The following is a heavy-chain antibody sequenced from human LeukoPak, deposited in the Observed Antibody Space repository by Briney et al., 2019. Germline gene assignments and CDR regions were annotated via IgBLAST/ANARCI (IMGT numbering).Heavy chain of an antibody. V-gene: IGHV4-30-4*01. Sequence: SETLSLTCTVSGGSISSGDYYWSWIRQPPGKGLEWIGYIYYSGSTYYNPSLKRRVTISVDTSKNEFSLKLSSVTAADTAVYYCARDGGGDYYAFDIWGQGTMVTVSS. J-gene: IGHJ3*02. CDR2: IYYSGST. CDR3: ARDGGGDYYAFDI. CDR1: GGSISSGDYY. D-gene: IGHD2-21*02.